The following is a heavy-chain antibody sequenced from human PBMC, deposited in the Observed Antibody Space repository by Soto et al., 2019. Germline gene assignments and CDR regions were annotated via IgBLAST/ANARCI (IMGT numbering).Heavy chain of an antibody. D-gene: IGHD3-16*01. J-gene: IGHJ6*03. CDR1: GFTFSSYW. V-gene: IGHV3-7*01. CDR3: ARDSPPFGYYYYMDV. Sequence: GGSLRLSCAASGFTFSSYWMSWVRQAPGKGLEWVANIKQDGSEKYYVDSVKGRFTISRDNAKNSLYLQMNSLRAEDTAVYYCARDSPPFGYYYYMDVWGKGTTVTVSS. CDR2: IKQDGSEK.